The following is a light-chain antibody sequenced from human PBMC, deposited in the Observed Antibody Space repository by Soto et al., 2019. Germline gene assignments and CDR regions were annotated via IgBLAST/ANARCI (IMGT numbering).Light chain of an antibody. CDR3: QQYNSST. J-gene: IGKJ1*01. Sequence: DIQMTQSPSTLSASVGDRVTIVGGASQSISSWLAWYQQKTGKAPKLLIYKASSLESGVPSRFSGSGSGTEFTLTISSLQPDDFATYYCQQYNSSTFGQGTKVDI. CDR2: KAS. CDR1: QSISSW. V-gene: IGKV1-5*03.